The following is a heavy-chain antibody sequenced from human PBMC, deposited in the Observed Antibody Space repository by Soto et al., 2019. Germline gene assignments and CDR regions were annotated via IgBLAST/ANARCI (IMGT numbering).Heavy chain of an antibody. CDR3: AREVVVPAGTYYDAMAA. Sequence: QVQLKESGPGLVKPSETLALPCAVYGCSVSSGVYYCNWFRQPPGKGLEWIGSIYYRGSTNYYPSLKSRISIARDTSTNQFSLKLSYVTAADTAVYYCAREVVVPAGTYYDAMAAWGQCTTVTVS. V-gene: IGHV4-61*08. CDR1: GCSVSSGVYY. CDR2: IYYRGST. J-gene: IGHJ6*02. D-gene: IGHD2-2*01.